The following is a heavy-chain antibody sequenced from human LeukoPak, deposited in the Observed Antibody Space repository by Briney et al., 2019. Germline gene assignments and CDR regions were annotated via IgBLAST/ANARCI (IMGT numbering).Heavy chain of an antibody. CDR3: ARVGEVVAATSGYY. V-gene: IGHV1-2*06. J-gene: IGHJ4*02. D-gene: IGHD2-15*01. CDR2: INPNSGGT. CDR1: GYTFTGYY. Sequence: GASVKVSCKASGYTFTGYYMHWVRQAPGQGLERMGRINPNSGGTNYAQKFQGRVTMTRDTSISTAYMELSRLRSDDTAVYYCARVGEVVAATSGYYWGQGTPVTVSS.